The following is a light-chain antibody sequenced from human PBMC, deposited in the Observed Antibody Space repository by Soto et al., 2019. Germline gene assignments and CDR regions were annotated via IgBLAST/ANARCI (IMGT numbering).Light chain of an antibody. CDR2: GNS. J-gene: IGLJ1*01. V-gene: IGLV1-40*01. CDR3: QSYDSSLSCYV. CDR1: SSNFGAGND. Sequence: QSVLTQPPSVSGAPGQRVTISCTGSSSNFGAGNDVHWYRQLPGTAPKLLIYGNSNRPSGVPDRFSGSKSGTSASLAITGLQAEDEADYYCQSYDSSLSCYVFGPGTKVTVL.